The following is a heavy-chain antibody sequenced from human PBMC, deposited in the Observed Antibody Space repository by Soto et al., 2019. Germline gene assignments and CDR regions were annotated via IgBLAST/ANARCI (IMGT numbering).Heavy chain of an antibody. CDR1: GYTFTSYG. CDR3: ARYVDKAAYYGMDV. CDR2: ISAYNGNT. D-gene: IGHD5-18*01. Sequence: ASVKVSCKASGYTFTSYGISWVRQAPGQGLEWMGWISAYNGNTNYAQKLQGRVTMTTDTSTSTAYMELRSLRSDDTAVYYCARYVDKAAYYGMDVWGQGTTVTVSS. J-gene: IGHJ6*02. V-gene: IGHV1-18*04.